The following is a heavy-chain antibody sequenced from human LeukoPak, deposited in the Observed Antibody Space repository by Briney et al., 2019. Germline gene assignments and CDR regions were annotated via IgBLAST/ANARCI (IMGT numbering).Heavy chain of an antibody. Sequence: ASVKVSCKASGYTFTNCYIHWVRQAPGQGLEWMGIINPSGGSTSYAQKFQGRVTMTRDTSTSTVYMELSSLRSEDTAVYYGARDESTSILWWWGQGTLVTVSS. CDR1: GYTFTNCY. CDR3: ARDESTSILWW. D-gene: IGHD2-21*01. CDR2: INPSGGST. V-gene: IGHV1-46*01. J-gene: IGHJ1*01.